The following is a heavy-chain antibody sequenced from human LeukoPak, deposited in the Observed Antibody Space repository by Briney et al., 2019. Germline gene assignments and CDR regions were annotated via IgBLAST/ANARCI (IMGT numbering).Heavy chain of an antibody. CDR2: ISNSGDST. J-gene: IGHJ5*02. D-gene: IGHD2-15*01. CDR3: AKRASLVSATPWFDP. Sequence: PGASLRLSCAASGFTFSSYAMSWVRQAPGKGLEWVSDISNSGDSTYCADSVKGRFTISRDNSKNTLCLQMNNLRAEDTAVFYCAKRASLVSATPWFDPWGQGTLVTVSS. V-gene: IGHV3-23*01. CDR1: GFTFSSYA.